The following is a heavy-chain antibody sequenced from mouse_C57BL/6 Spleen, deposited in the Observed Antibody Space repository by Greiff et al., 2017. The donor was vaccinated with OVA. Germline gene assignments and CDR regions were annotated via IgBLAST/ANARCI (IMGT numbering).Heavy chain of an antibody. J-gene: IGHJ2*01. V-gene: IGHV1-72*01. Sequence: QVQLQQPGAELVKPGASVKLSCKASGYTFTSYWMHWVKQRPGRGLEWIGRIVPNSGGTKYNKKFKSKATLTVDKPSSTAYMQLSSLTSEDSAVYYCARSDYDGFDYWGQGTTLTVSS. CDR1: GYTFTSYW. D-gene: IGHD2-4*01. CDR2: IVPNSGGT. CDR3: ARSDYDGFDY.